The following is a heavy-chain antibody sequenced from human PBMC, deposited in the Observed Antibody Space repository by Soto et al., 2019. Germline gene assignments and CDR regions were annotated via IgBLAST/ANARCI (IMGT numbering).Heavy chain of an antibody. CDR1: GDSISTVDYF. V-gene: IGHV4-30-4*01. J-gene: IGHJ5*01. CDR2: IYKSATT. Sequence: PSETLSRTCSVSGDSISTVDYFWAWIRQPPGQTLEYIGYIYKSATTYYNPSFESRVAISLDTSKSQFSLTVTSVTAGDTAVYFCARGRYCLTGSCFPNWFDSWGRGTLVTVSS. D-gene: IGHD2-15*01. CDR3: ARGRYCLTGSCFPNWFDS.